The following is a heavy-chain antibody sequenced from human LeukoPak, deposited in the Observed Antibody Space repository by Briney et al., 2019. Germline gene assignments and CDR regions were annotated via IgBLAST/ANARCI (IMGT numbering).Heavy chain of an antibody. J-gene: IGHJ4*02. CDR2: MNPNSGNT. V-gene: IGHV1-8*03. D-gene: IGHD6-13*01. CDR3: ARAGAAAGRPTYYFDY. CDR1: GYTFTSYD. Sequence: ASVKVSCKASGYTFTSYDINWVRQATGQGLEWMGWMNPNSGNTGYARKFQGRVTITRNTSISTAYMELSSLRSEDTAVYYCARAGAAAGRPTYYFDYWGQGTLVTVSS.